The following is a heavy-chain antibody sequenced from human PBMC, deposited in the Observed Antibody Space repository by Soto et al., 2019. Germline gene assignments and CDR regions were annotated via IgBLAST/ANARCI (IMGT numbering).Heavy chain of an antibody. Sequence: GASVKVSCKASGYTFTSYYMHWVRQAPGRGLEWMGIINPSGGSTSYAQKFQGRVTMTRDTSTSTVYMELSSLRSEDTAVYYCARGGARSCNSSWFYFDYWGQGTLVTVSS. CDR2: INPSGGST. CDR1: GYTFTSYY. D-gene: IGHD6-13*01. J-gene: IGHJ4*02. CDR3: ARGGARSCNSSWFYFDY. V-gene: IGHV1-46*01.